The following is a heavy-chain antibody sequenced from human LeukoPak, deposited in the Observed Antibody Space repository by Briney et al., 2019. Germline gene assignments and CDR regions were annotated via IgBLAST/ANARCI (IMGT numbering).Heavy chain of an antibody. D-gene: IGHD4-17*01. V-gene: IGHV4-39*01. CDR3: VRISSTVTYDY. Sequence: SETLSLTCAVSGGSISSNSYYWGWIRQPPGKGLEWIGSIYYSGSTYYNPSLKSRVTISVDTSKNQFSLKLSSVTAADTAVYYCVRISSTVTYDYWGQGILVTVSS. CDR2: IYYSGST. J-gene: IGHJ4*02. CDR1: GGSISSNSYY.